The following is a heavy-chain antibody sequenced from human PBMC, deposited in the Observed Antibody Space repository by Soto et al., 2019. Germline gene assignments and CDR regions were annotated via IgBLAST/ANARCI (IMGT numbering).Heavy chain of an antibody. CDR3: TGITWFRIMVG. V-gene: IGHV6-1*01. D-gene: IGHD3-10*01. CDR1: GDSASSNSAA. CDR2: TYYKSKWKN. J-gene: IGHJ6*02. Sequence: QTLSLTCVISGDSASSNSAAWNWIRQSPSRGLEWLGRTYYKSKWKNDYPLSVKSRITPKPDTSKNQFSLNLYSVTPEDTALYYCTGITWFRIMVGWGQCTPVTVSS.